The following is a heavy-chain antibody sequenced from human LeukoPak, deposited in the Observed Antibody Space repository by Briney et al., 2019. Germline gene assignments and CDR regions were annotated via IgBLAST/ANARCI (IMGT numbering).Heavy chain of an antibody. CDR2: IIPILGIA. J-gene: IGHJ4*02. Sequence: GSSVKVSCKASGGTFSSYAISWVRQAPGQGLEWMGRIIPILGIANYAQKFQGRVTITADKSTSTAYMELSSLRSEDTAVYYCAREAWIQLYYYFDYRGQGTLVTVSS. CDR3: AREAWIQLYYYFDY. V-gene: IGHV1-69*04. D-gene: IGHD5-18*01. CDR1: GGTFSSYA.